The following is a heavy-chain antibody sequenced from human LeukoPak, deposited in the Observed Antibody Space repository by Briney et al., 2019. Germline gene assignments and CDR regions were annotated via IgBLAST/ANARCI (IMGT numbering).Heavy chain of an antibody. CDR1: GGSISSYY. V-gene: IGHV3-23*01. Sequence: ETLSLTCTVSGGSISSYYWSWVRQAPGKGLEWVSGISGSGGSTYYADSVKGRFTISRDNSKNTLYLQMNSLRAEDTAVYYCAKEPDRYYYDSSGYYFDYWGQGTLVTVSS. D-gene: IGHD3-22*01. CDR2: ISGSGGST. CDR3: AKEPDRYYYDSSGYYFDY. J-gene: IGHJ4*02.